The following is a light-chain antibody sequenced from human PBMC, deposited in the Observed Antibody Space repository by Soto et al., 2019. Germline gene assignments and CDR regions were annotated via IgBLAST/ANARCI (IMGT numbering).Light chain of an antibody. J-gene: IGLJ3*02. Sequence: NFMLTQPHSVSESPGKTVTISCTRSSGSIASNYVQWYQQRPGSAPTTVIYEDNQRPSGVPDRFSGSIDSSSNSASLTISGLKTEDEADYYCQSYDSSKARVFGGGTQLTVL. CDR1: SGSIASNY. CDR3: QSYDSSKARV. V-gene: IGLV6-57*03. CDR2: EDN.